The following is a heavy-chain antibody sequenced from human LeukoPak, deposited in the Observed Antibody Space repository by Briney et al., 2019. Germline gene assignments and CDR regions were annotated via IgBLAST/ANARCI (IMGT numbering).Heavy chain of an antibody. V-gene: IGHV1-69*01. CDR3: ARDQVPHSSSSFDY. CDR2: IIPIFGTA. CDR1: GGTFSSYA. D-gene: IGHD6-13*01. J-gene: IGHJ4*02. Sequence: SVKVSCKASGGTFSSYAISWVRQAPGQGPEWMGGIIPIFGTANYAQKFQGRVTITADESTSTAYMELSSLRSEDTAVYYCARDQVPHSSSSFDYWGQGTLVTVSS.